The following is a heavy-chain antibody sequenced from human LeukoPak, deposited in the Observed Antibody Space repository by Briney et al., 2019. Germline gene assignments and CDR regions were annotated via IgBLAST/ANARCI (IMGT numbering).Heavy chain of an antibody. D-gene: IGHD3-10*01. V-gene: IGHV1-2*02. CDR3: VRSPIGASAY. CDR2: ISPNNGDT. J-gene: IGHJ4*02. Sequence: ASVTVSCKPSVYTFTDSYIHWVRQAPGVGRQWMGWISPNNGDTKYAEDFQDRVTMTRDTSINTAYMELTGLTPDDTAVYYCVRSPIGASAYWGRGTLVTVSS. CDR1: VYTFTDSY.